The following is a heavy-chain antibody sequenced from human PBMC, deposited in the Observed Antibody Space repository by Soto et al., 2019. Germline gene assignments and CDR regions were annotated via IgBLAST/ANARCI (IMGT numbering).Heavy chain of an antibody. J-gene: IGHJ5*02. D-gene: IGHD2-8*01. CDR1: GYSVMDNY. CDR3: ARDPGYGRGVSFDP. CDR2: IYSSGQT. Sequence: EVQLVESGGGLVQPGGSLRLSCAASGYSVMDNYMGWCRPAPGKGLEGISVIYSSGQTYYADSVRGRLTISRDNARNTLYLQINDLRVEDTAIYYCARDPGYGRGVSFDPWGQGIPVTVSS. V-gene: IGHV3-66*01.